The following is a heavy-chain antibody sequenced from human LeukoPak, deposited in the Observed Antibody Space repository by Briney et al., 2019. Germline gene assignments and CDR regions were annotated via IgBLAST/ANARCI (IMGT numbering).Heavy chain of an antibody. J-gene: IGHJ4*02. CDR1: GGSISSSSYY. Sequence: SETLSLTCTVSGGSISSSSYYWGWIRQTPEKGLEWIGNIYFSGATYYNPSLKSRVTISVDTSKSQFSLSLSVVAAADTAVYYCAKLSSNWYFDSWGRGTLVTVSS. CDR3: AKLSSNWYFDS. D-gene: IGHD1-1*01. V-gene: IGHV4-39*01. CDR2: IYFSGAT.